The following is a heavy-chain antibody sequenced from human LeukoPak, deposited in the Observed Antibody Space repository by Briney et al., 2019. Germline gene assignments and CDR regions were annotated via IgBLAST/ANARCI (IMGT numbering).Heavy chain of an antibody. Sequence: PSETLSLTCVVYGGSFSGYYWSWIRQPPGKGLEWIGEINHSGSTNYNPSLKSRVTISVDTSKNQFSLKLSSVTAADTAVYYCARAPARIAAAGYWGQGTPVTVSS. V-gene: IGHV4-34*01. CDR2: INHSGST. D-gene: IGHD6-13*01. CDR1: GGSFSGYY. J-gene: IGHJ4*02. CDR3: ARAPARIAAAGY.